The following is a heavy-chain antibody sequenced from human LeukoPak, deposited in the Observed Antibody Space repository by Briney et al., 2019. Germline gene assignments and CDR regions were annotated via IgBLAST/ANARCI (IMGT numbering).Heavy chain of an antibody. CDR1: GFTFSRYW. V-gene: IGHV3-7*01. D-gene: IGHD5-18*01. J-gene: IGHJ3*01. CDR3: AKVDVSDTAHL. CDR2: IKVDGSEK. Sequence: GGSLRLSCAVSGFTFSRYWMTWVRQAPGKGLEWVANIKVDGSEKYYVDAVKGRFTISRDNAKDSLYLQMNGLRAEDTAIYYCAKVDVSDTAHLWGQGTMVTVSS.